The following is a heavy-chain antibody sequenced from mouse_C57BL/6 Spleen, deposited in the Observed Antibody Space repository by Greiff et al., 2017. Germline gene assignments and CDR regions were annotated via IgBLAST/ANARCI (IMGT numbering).Heavy chain of an antibody. Sequence: QVQLKQSGAELVRPGTSVKVSCKASGYAFTNYLIEWVKQRPGQGLEWIGVINPGSGGTNYNEKFKGKATLTADKSSSTAYMQLSSLTSEDSAVYFCARRGDGYYVFAYWGQGTLVTVSA. CDR1: GYAFTNYL. CDR3: ARRGDGYYVFAY. CDR2: INPGSGGT. V-gene: IGHV1-54*01. D-gene: IGHD2-3*01. J-gene: IGHJ3*01.